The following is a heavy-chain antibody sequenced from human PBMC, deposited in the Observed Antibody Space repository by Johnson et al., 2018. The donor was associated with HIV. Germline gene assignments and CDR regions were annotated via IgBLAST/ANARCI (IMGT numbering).Heavy chain of an antibody. Sequence: MQLVESGGGLIQPGGSLRLSCAASGFTVSTNYMTWVRQAPGKGLEWVSLIYSGGSTYYADSVKGRFTISRDNSKNTLYLQMNSLRAEDTAVYYCARDGYSSAWYGKDAFDIWGQGTMVTVSS. CDR3: ARDGYSSAWYGKDAFDI. J-gene: IGHJ3*02. D-gene: IGHD6-19*01. CDR1: GFTVSTNY. CDR2: IYSGGST. V-gene: IGHV3-53*01.